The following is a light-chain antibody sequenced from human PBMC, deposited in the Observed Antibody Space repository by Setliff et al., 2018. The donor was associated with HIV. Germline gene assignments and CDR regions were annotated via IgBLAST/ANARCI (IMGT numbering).Light chain of an antibody. CDR2: DVS. CDR3: FSYTSSTPLYV. J-gene: IGLJ1*01. V-gene: IGLV2-14*03. CDR1: SSDVGDHNF. Sequence: QSALTQPASVSGSPGQSITISCTGTSSDVGDHNFVSWYQQHPGKAPKLMIYDVSNRPSGVSNRFSGSRSANTASLTISGLQAEDEADYYCFSYTSSTPLYVFGTGTKVTVL.